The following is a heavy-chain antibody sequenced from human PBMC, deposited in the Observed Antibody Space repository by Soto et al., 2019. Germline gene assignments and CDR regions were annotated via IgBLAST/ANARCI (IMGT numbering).Heavy chain of an antibody. J-gene: IGHJ6*02. CDR1: GFSLSDYY. CDR3: ARDFRNKGMDV. CDR2: ITGTSDSI. Sequence: GGSLRLSCVASGFSLSDYYMAWIRQAPGKGLEWLPYITGTSDSIHYADSVRGRFIISRDNAKNSLYLQMNSLRVDDTAVYYCARDFRNKGMDVWGQGTTVTVSS. V-gene: IGHV3-11*01.